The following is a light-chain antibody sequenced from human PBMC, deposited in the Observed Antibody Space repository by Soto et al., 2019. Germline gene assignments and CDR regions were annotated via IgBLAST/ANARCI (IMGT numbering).Light chain of an antibody. CDR3: QQSNSYPVT. CDR2: TAS. J-gene: IGKJ4*01. V-gene: IGKV1-12*01. Sequence: DIQLTQSPPSMSASVGDRVIITCRASQGIGSWLAWYQQKPGKAPNILIYTASRLQSGVPSRFSGSGSGTDFTLTINNLQPEDFATYYCQQSNSYPVTFGGGTKVDIK. CDR1: QGIGSW.